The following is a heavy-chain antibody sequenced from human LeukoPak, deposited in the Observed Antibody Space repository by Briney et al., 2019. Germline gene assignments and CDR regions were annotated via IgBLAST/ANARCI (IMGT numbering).Heavy chain of an antibody. J-gene: IGHJ3*02. CDR3: ARIKASVGAFDI. D-gene: IGHD4-23*01. CDR1: GYTFTGYY. Sequence: GASVKVSCKASGYTFTGYYMHWVRQAPGQGLEWMGWINPNSGGTNYAQKVQGRVTMTRDTSISTAYMELSRLRSDDTAVYYCARIKASVGAFDIWGQGTMVTVSS. V-gene: IGHV1-2*02. CDR2: INPNSGGT.